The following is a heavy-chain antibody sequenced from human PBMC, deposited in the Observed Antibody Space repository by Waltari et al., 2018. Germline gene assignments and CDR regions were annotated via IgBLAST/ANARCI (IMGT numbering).Heavy chain of an antibody. CDR3: ASEHHLKKGGY. V-gene: IGHV4-39*01. Sequence: QLQLQESGPGLVKPSENLSLTCTVSGGSISSSSYYWGWIRQPPGKGLVWIGSIFYRGITYYHPSLTSRVTISVDTSKNQFSLTLSSVTAADTAVYYCASEHHLKKGGYWGQGTLVTVSS. CDR2: IFYRGIT. J-gene: IGHJ4*02. CDR1: GGSISSSSYY. D-gene: IGHD2-21*01.